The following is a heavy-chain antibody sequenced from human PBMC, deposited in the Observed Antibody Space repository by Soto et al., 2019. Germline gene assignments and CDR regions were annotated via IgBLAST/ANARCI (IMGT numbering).Heavy chain of an antibody. CDR3: ARADSSGWYSNWFDP. D-gene: IGHD6-19*01. Sequence: ASVKVCCKASGYTFTRYYINWVRQATGQGLEWMGWMNPNSGNTGYAQKFQGRVTMTRNTSISTAYMELSSLRSEDTAVYYCARADSSGWYSNWFDPWGQGTLVTVSS. CDR1: GYTFTRYY. J-gene: IGHJ5*02. CDR2: MNPNSGNT. V-gene: IGHV1-8*01.